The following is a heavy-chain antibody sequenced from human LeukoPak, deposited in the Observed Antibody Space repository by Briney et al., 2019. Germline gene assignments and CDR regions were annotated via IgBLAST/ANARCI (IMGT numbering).Heavy chain of an antibody. CDR1: GYSISNDYY. J-gene: IGHJ4*02. V-gene: IGHV4-38-2*02. CDR2: VYHTGSP. CDR3: WRGGIVVAVYFDF. D-gene: IGHD3-22*01. Sequence: SETLSLTCIVSGYSISNDYYWGWVRQPPGKGLEWIGSVYHTGSPYYNPSLKSRVTISVDTSKNHLSLRLRSVTAADTAVYYCWRGGIVVAVYFDFWGKGTLLTVSS.